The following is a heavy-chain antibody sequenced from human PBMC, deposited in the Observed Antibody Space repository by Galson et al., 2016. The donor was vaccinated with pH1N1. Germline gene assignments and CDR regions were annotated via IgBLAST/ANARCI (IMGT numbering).Heavy chain of an antibody. V-gene: IGHV3-23*01. Sequence: SLRLSCAVSGFTFRSYAMNWVRQAPGKGPEWVSVISGGGAIHYADSVRGRFTISRHNPNNTVYLQMNSLRAEDTGVDYCAKDKRSGWSGVGGFTDHWGQGTLVTVSS. CDR3: AKDKRSGWSGVGGFTDH. J-gene: IGHJ4*02. CDR1: GFTFRSYA. D-gene: IGHD6-19*01. CDR2: ISGGGAI.